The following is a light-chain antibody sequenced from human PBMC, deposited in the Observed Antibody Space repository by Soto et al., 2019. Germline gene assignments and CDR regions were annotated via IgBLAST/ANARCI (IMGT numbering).Light chain of an antibody. V-gene: IGKV3-20*01. CDR2: GAS. CDR3: QQYSSAPLT. CDR1: QSISSSY. Sequence: EIVLTQSPGTLSLSPGKRATLSCRASQSISSSYLAWYQQRPGQAPRLLIYGASSRATGIPDRFSGSGSGTDFTLTISRLEPEDFAVYYCQQYSSAPLTFGQGTKVDIK. J-gene: IGKJ1*01.